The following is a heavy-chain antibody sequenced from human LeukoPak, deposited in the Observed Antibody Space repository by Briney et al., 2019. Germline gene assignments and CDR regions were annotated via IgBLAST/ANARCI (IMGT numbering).Heavy chain of an antibody. V-gene: IGHV3-7*03. D-gene: IGHD6-13*01. CDR2: IKQDGSEK. J-gene: IGHJ6*02. Sequence: GGSLRLSCAASGFTFSSYWMSWVRQAPGKGLEWVANIKQDGSEKYYVDSVKGRFTISRNNSKNSLYLQMNSLRAEDTALYYCAKDISDRGRAYSSSWYDYYYYYGMDVWGQGTTVTVSS. CDR3: AKDISDRGRAYSSSWYDYYYYYGMDV. CDR1: GFTFSSYW.